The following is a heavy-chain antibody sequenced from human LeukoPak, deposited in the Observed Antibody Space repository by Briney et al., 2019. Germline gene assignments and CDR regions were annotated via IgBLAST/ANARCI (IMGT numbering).Heavy chain of an antibody. CDR3: AKALPGYSSGWYTAYAFDI. D-gene: IGHD6-19*01. Sequence: GGSLRLSCAASGFTFSSYSMNWVRQAPGKGLEWVSYISSSSFTIYYADSVKGRFTISRDNAKNSLYLQMNSLRAEDTAVYYCAKALPGYSSGWYTAYAFDIWGQGTMVTVSS. CDR2: ISSSSFTI. CDR1: GFTFSSYS. J-gene: IGHJ3*02. V-gene: IGHV3-48*01.